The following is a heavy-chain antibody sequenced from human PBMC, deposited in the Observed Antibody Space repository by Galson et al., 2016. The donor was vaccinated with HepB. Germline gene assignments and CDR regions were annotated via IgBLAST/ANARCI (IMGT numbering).Heavy chain of an antibody. CDR1: GGSITSDY. V-gene: IGHV4-59*01. CDR2: IYYSGTT. CDR3: ARSYGGYAFDI. J-gene: IGHJ3*02. D-gene: IGHD4-23*01. Sequence: SETLSLTCTVSGGSITSDYWSWIRQSPGKGLEWIAYIYYSGTTNYNPSLKSRVTISVDTSKSQFSLKVTSVTAADTAVYYCARSYGGYAFDIWGQGTMVTVSS.